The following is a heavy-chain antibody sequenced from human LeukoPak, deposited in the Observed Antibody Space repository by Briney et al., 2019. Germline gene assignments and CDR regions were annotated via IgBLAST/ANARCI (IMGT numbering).Heavy chain of an antibody. J-gene: IGHJ5*02. V-gene: IGHV3-30*04. CDR3: AREDYGGPVGFDP. CDR1: GFTFSSYA. D-gene: IGHD4-23*01. CDR2: ISYDGSNK. Sequence: GGSLRLSCAASGFTFSSYAMHWVRQAPGKGLEWVAVISYDGSNKYYADSVKGRFTISRDNSKNTLYLQMNSLRAEDTAVYYCAREDYGGPVGFDPWGQGTLVTVSS.